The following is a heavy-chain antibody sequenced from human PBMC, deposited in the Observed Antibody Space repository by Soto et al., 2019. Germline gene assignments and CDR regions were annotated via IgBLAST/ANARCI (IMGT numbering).Heavy chain of an antibody. CDR3: ARHLRQGFDWLLDEDYYYGMDV. CDR2: IYYSGST. V-gene: IGHV4-59*08. J-gene: IGHJ6*02. CDR1: GGSISNYY. Sequence: PSETLSLTCTVSGGSISNYYWSWILQPPRKGLEWIGYIYYSGSTNYNPSLKSRVTISVDTSKNQFSLKLSSVTAADTAVYYCARHLRQGFDWLLDEDYYYGMDVWGQGTTVTGSS. D-gene: IGHD3-9*01.